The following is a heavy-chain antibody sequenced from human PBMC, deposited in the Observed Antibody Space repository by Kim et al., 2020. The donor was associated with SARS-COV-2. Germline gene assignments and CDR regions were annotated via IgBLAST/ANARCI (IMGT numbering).Heavy chain of an antibody. CDR1: GFTFSSYS. V-gene: IGHV3-48*04. CDR3: AREDLDYGDGH. Sequence: GGSLRLSCAASGFTFSSYSMNWVRQAPGKGLEWVSYISSSSSTIYYADSVKGRFTISRDNAKNSLYLQMNSLRAEDTAVYYCAREDLDYGDGHWGQGTLVTFSS. D-gene: IGHD4-17*01. J-gene: IGHJ4*02. CDR2: ISSSSSTI.